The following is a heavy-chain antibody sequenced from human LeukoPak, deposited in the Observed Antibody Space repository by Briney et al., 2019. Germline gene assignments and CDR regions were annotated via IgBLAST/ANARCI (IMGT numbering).Heavy chain of an antibody. D-gene: IGHD3-22*01. Sequence: SETLSLTCTVSGGSISSSSYYWGWIRQPPGKGLEWIGSIYYSGSTYYNPSLKSRVTISVDTSKNQFSLRLSSVTAADTAVYYCARPPYYYDSSGYHGFDPWGQGTLVTVSS. CDR3: ARPPYYYDSSGYHGFDP. CDR1: GGSISSSSYY. V-gene: IGHV4-39*01. J-gene: IGHJ5*02. CDR2: IYYSGST.